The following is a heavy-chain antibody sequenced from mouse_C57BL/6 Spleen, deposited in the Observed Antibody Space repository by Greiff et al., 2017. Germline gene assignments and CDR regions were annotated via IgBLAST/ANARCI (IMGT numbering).Heavy chain of an antibody. J-gene: IGHJ3*01. Sequence: QVQLKQSGPELVKPGASVKISCKASGYTFTDYYITWVKQRPGQGLEWIGWIFPGSGSTYYNEKFKGKATLTVDKSSSTAYMLLSSLTSEDSAVYFGARAHSSGYVFAYWGQGTLVTVSA. V-gene: IGHV1-75*01. CDR1: GYTFTDYY. CDR2: IFPGSGST. D-gene: IGHD3-2*02. CDR3: ARAHSSGYVFAY.